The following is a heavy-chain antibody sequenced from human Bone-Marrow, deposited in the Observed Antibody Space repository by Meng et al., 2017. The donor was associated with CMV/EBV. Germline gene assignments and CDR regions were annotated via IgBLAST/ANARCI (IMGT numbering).Heavy chain of an antibody. Sequence: QVHLVQSGAEVKKHGAPVKVSCQASGYTFSNYGLHWVRQAPGQRLEWMGWINAGNGNTKYSQKFQGRVIISRDTSANTVYIDLSRLKSEDTAVYYCARERNPRVDVIVVDRSLEFWGQGTLVTVSS. D-gene: IGHD3-22*01. CDR1: GYTFSNYG. J-gene: IGHJ4*02. V-gene: IGHV1-3*01. CDR3: ARERNPRVDVIVVDRSLEF. CDR2: INAGNGNT.